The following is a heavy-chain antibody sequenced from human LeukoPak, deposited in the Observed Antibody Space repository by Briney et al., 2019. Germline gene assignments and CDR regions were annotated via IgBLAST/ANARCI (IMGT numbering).Heavy chain of an antibody. CDR3: AKGDRNYDFWSGYPDY. CDR1: GFTFSSYA. V-gene: IGHV3-23*01. Sequence: GGSLRLSCAASGFTFSSYAMSWVRQAPGKGLEWVSAISGSGSSTYYADSVKGRFTISRDNSKNTLYLQMNSLRAEDTAVYYCAKGDRNYDFWSGYPDYWGQGTLVTVSS. CDR2: ISGSGSST. J-gene: IGHJ4*02. D-gene: IGHD3-3*01.